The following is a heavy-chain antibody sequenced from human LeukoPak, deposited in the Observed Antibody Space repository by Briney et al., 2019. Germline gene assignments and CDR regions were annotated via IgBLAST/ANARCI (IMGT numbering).Heavy chain of an antibody. J-gene: IGHJ6*02. Sequence: SETLSLTCAVYGGSFSGYYWSWIRQPPGKGLEWIGEINHSGSTNYNPSLKSRVTISVDTSKNQFSLKLSSVAAADTAVYYCAREKTGLDGMDVWGQGATVTVSS. CDR3: AREKTGLDGMDV. V-gene: IGHV4-34*01. CDR1: GGSFSGYY. CDR2: INHSGST.